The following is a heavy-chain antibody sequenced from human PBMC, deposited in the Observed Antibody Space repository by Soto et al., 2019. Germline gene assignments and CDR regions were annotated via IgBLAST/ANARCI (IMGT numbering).Heavy chain of an antibody. CDR1: GGSISSSSYY. Sequence: SETLSLTCTVSGGSISSSSYYWGWIRQPPGKGLEWIGSIYYSGSTYYADSVKGRFTISRDNSKNTLYLQMNSLRAEDTAVYYCASEGTWGQGTLVTVSS. J-gene: IGHJ5*02. V-gene: IGHV4-39*07. CDR3: ASEGT. CDR2: IYYSGST. D-gene: IGHD6-13*01.